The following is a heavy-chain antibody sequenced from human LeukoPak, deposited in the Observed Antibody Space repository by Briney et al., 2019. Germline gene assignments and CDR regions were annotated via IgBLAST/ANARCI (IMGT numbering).Heavy chain of an antibody. CDR1: GYSFTSYW. CDR3: ARQKGYYDSSGQNAFDI. V-gene: IGHV5-51*01. Sequence: GESLKISCEGSGYSFTSYWIGWVRQMPGKGLEWMGIIYPGDSDTRYSPSFQGQVTISADKSISTAYLQWSSLKASDTAMYYCARQKGYYDSSGQNAFDIWGQGTMVTVSS. J-gene: IGHJ3*02. CDR2: IYPGDSDT. D-gene: IGHD3-22*01.